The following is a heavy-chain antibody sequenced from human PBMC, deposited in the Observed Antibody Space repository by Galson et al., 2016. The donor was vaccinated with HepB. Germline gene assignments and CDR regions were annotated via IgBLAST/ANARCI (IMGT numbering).Heavy chain of an antibody. D-gene: IGHD6-6*01. CDR2: IKPDGREK. CDR3: AKDSSSAL. V-gene: IGHV3-7*01. J-gene: IGHJ2*01. CDR1: GFTFSTSW. Sequence: SLRLSCAASGFTFSTSWMSWVRQAPGKGLEWVANIKPDGREKYYVESVKFRLTISRDNAKNSLFLQMNSLRAEDTAVYYCAKDSSSALWGRGSLVTVSS.